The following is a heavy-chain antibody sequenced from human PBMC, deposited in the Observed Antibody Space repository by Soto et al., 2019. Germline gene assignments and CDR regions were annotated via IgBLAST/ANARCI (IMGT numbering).Heavy chain of an antibody. D-gene: IGHD1-26*01. V-gene: IGHV1-18*01. Sequence: QVQLVQSGAEVKKPGASVKVSCKASGYTFTSYGISWVRQAPGQGLEWMGWISANNGNTNYAQKLQGRVTMTTDTPKSTAYMELSSLRSDDTAVYYCARDRGSYALDYWGQGTLVAVSS. CDR1: GYTFTSYG. J-gene: IGHJ4*02. CDR3: ARDRGSYALDY. CDR2: ISANNGNT.